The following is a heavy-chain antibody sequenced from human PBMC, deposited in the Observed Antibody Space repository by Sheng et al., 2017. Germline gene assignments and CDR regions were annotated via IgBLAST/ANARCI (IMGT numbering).Heavy chain of an antibody. V-gene: IGHV3-9*03. J-gene: IGHJ4*02. CDR3: VKXKEQWLTRAFEN. D-gene: IGHD6-19*01. Sequence: EVQLVESGGGLVQPGRSLRLSCAASGFTFDDYAMHWVRQAPGKGLEWVSGINWNSVSIGYADSVKGRFTISRDNAKNSLYLQMSSLRAEDMALYYCVKXKEQWLTRAFENWGQGTLVTVSS. CDR2: INWNSVSI. CDR1: GFTFDDYA.